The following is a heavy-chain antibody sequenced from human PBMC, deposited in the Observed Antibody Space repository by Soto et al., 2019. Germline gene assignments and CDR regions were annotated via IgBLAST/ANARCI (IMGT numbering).Heavy chain of an antibody. Sequence: PGESLKISCAASGFTFRSNAMSWVRQAPGKGLEWISTISDSGGGTYYAASVKGRFTISRDNSKNTLFLKMNSLRAEDTALYYCAKDRASDYCSGSEYWGQGTLVTVSS. V-gene: IGHV3-23*01. J-gene: IGHJ4*02. D-gene: IGHD2-15*01. CDR3: AKDRASDYCSGSEY. CDR1: GFTFRSNA. CDR2: ISDSGGGT.